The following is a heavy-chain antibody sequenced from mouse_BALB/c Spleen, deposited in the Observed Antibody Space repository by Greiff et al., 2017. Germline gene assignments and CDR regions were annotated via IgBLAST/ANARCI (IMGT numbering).Heavy chain of an antibody. V-gene: IGHV1-7*01. CDR1: GYTFTSYW. J-gene: IGHJ3*01. CDR2: INPSTGYT. Sequence: QVQLKQSGAELAKPGASVKMSCKASGYTFTSYWMHWVKQRPGQGLEWIGYINPSTGYTEYNQKFKDKATLTADKSSSTAYMQLSSLTSEDSAVYYCARSPFTTATAWFAYWGQGTLVTVSA. CDR3: ARSPFTTATAWFAY. D-gene: IGHD1-2*01.